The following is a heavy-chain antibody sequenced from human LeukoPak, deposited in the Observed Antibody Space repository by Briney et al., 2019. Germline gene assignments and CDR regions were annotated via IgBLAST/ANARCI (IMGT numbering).Heavy chain of an antibody. J-gene: IGHJ4*02. CDR2: ISSSSSYI. Sequence: PGGSLRLSCAASGFTFSSYAMSWVRQAPGKGLEWVSSISSSSSYIYYADSVKGRFTISRDNAKNSLYLHMNSLRAEDTAVYYCASASARYSSGWSPPDYWGQGTLVTVSS. CDR3: ASASARYSSGWSPPDY. V-gene: IGHV3-21*01. D-gene: IGHD6-19*01. CDR1: GFTFSSYA.